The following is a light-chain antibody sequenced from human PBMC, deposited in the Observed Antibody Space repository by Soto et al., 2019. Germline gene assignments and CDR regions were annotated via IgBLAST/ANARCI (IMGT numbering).Light chain of an antibody. CDR3: CSYAGSSV. CDR2: EGS. J-gene: IGLJ2*01. V-gene: IGLV2-23*01. Sequence: QSALTQPASVSGSPGQSITISCTGTSSDVGSYNLVSWYRQHPGKAPKLMIYEGSKRPSGVSNRFSGSKSGNTASLTISGLQAEDEADYYCCSYAGSSVFGGGTKLTVL. CDR1: SSDVGSYNL.